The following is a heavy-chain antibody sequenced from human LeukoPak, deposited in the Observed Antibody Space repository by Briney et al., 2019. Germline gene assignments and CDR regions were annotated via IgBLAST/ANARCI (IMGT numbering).Heavy chain of an antibody. CDR3: AGDVHGWGPFDP. Sequence: PSQTLSLTCTVSGGSISNGGYYWSWIRQHPGKGLEWIGYIYNSGNTYYNPSLKSRVTISEDTSKNQLSLKLSSVTAADTAVYYCAGDVHGWGPFDPWGQGTLVTVSS. J-gene: IGHJ5*02. V-gene: IGHV4-31*03. CDR2: IYNSGNT. CDR1: GGSISNGGYY. D-gene: IGHD1-26*01.